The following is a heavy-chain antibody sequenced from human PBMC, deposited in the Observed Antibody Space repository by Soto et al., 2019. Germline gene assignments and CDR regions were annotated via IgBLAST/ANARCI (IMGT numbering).Heavy chain of an antibody. CDR3: VTVPRITIFGVVNPYYFDY. CDR2: FDPEDGET. Sequence: ASVKVSCKVSGYTLTELSMHWVRQAPGKGLEWMGGFDPEDGETIYAQKFQGRVTMTEDTSTDTAYMELSSLRSEDTAVYFCVTVPRITIFGVVNPYYFDYWGQGTLVTVSS. CDR1: GYTLTELS. J-gene: IGHJ4*02. D-gene: IGHD3-3*01. V-gene: IGHV1-24*01.